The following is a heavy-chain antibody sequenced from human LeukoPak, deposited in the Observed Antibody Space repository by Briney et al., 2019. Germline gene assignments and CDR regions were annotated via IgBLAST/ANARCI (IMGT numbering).Heavy chain of an antibody. CDR1: GFTFSSYA. Sequence: GGSLRLSCAASGFTFSSYAMSWVRQAPGKGLEWISVISGSGGTTYYADSVKGRFTISRDNSKNTLYLQMNSLRAEDTAVYYCAKAIDYGDGNYFDYWGQGTLVTVSS. CDR2: ISGSGGTT. V-gene: IGHV3-23*01. CDR3: AKAIDYGDGNYFDY. D-gene: IGHD4-17*01. J-gene: IGHJ4*02.